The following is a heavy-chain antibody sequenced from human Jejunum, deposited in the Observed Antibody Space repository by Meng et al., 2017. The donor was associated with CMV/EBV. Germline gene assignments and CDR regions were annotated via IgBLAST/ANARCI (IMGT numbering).Heavy chain of an antibody. CDR3: GRGVGSIDPRFDP. V-gene: IGHV1-2*02. CDR2: INPNNGDT. J-gene: IGHJ5*02. D-gene: IGHD1-26*01. CDR1: GYTFTGFY. Sequence: SGYTFTGFYINWVRQAPGQGLEWLGWINPNNGDTSYAQKFQGRVTMTRDKSITTVYMDLNRLTSDDTAFYYCGRGVGSIDPRFDPWGQGTLVTVSS.